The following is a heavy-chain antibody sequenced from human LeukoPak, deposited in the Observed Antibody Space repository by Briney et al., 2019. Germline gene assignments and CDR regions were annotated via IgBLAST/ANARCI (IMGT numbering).Heavy chain of an antibody. V-gene: IGHV4-61*01. D-gene: IGHD3-22*01. Sequence: PSETLFLTCTVSGGSVRSDSYYWSWIRQPPGKGLEWIGYVYYSGSTNYNPSLKSRVTISVDTSKNQFSLKLRSVTAADTAVYYCVREAATDYYDSSGYYRQTEVFDAWGQGTMVTVSS. J-gene: IGHJ3*01. CDR3: VREAATDYYDSSGYYRQTEVFDA. CDR1: GGSVRSDSYY. CDR2: VYYSGST.